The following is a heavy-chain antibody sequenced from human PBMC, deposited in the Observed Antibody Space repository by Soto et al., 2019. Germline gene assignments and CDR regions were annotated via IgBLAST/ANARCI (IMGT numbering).Heavy chain of an antibody. CDR1: GFTFSTYW. Sequence: EVQVVESGGDLVQPGGSLRLSCAASGFTFSTYWMHWVRQTPGKGLVWVSRIAPDGSSTSYADSVKGRFTISRDNAKNTLYLQMNTLRAEDTAGYYCATHGPYSTSSFDHWGQGTLVTVSS. J-gene: IGHJ4*02. D-gene: IGHD6-6*01. V-gene: IGHV3-74*01. CDR3: ATHGPYSTSSFDH. CDR2: IAPDGSST.